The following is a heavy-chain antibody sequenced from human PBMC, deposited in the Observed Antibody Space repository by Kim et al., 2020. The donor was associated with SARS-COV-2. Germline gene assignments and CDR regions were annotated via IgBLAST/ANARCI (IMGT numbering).Heavy chain of an antibody. D-gene: IGHD3-22*01. J-gene: IGHJ4*02. CDR3: ARDPDYYDSSGPFDY. Sequence: DSRKGRFTISMDNSKNTLYLQMNSLRAEDTAVYYCARDPDYYDSSGPFDYWGQGTLVTVSS. V-gene: IGHV3-30*01.